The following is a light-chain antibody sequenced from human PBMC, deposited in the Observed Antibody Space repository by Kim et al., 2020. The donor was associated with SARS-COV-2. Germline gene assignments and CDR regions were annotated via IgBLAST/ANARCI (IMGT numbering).Light chain of an antibody. Sequence: GQTVTSSCSGSDSNIGKYPVDWYQQLPGTAPKLLLYINNHRPSGIPDRFFGSKSGTSASLAISGLHSEDEADYYCAAWDATVNALVFGGGTQLTVL. CDR3: AAWDATVNALV. J-gene: IGLJ7*01. CDR2: INN. CDR1: DSNIGKYP. V-gene: IGLV1-44*01.